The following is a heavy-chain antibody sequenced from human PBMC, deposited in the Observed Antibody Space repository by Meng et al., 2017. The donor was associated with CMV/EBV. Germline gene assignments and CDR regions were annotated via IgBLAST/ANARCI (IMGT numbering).Heavy chain of an antibody. J-gene: IGHJ4*02. Sequence: SETLSLTCTVSGGSISSSSYYWGWIRQPPGKGLEWIGSIYYSGSTYYNPSLKSRVTILVDTSKNQFSLKLSSVTAADTAVYYCARDTIVVVPAASGGFDYWGQGTLVTVSS. D-gene: IGHD2-2*01. V-gene: IGHV4-39*07. CDR2: IYYSGST. CDR3: ARDTIVVVPAASGGFDY. CDR1: GGSISSSSYY.